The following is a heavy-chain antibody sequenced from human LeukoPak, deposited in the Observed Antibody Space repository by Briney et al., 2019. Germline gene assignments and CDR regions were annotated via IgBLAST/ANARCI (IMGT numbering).Heavy chain of an antibody. CDR2: IYSSGST. J-gene: IGHJ6*02. Sequence: SETLSLTCTVSGGSISGYYWSWIRRSAGKGLEWIGRIYSSGSTNYNLSLKSRAIMSVDTSKNHFSLDLSSVTAADTAVYFCARGDSTNQDGDYYGLDVWGQGTTVTVSS. CDR1: GGSISGYY. D-gene: IGHD5/OR15-5a*01. V-gene: IGHV4-4*07. CDR3: ARGDSTNQDGDYYGLDV.